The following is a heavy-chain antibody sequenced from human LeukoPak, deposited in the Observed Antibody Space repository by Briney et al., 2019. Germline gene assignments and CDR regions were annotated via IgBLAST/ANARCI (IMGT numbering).Heavy chain of an antibody. CDR2: IYTSGST. CDR3: ASRKLGNDY. V-gene: IGHV4-4*07. CDR1: GGSISSYY. J-gene: IGHJ4*02. Sequence: SETLSLTCTVSGGSISSYYWSWIRQPPGKGLEWIGRIYTSGSTSYSPSLKSRVTISADTSQNQFSLKLSSVTAADTAVYYCASRKLGNDYWGQGTLVTVSS. D-gene: IGHD7-27*01.